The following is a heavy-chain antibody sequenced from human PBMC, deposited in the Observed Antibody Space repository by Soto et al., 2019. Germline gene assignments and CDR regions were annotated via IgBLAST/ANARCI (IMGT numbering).Heavy chain of an antibody. V-gene: IGHV1-69*05. CDR2: IIPIFGTE. J-gene: IGHJ6*02. CDR3: ARESVPEMAPGRMHV. Sequence: QVQLVQSGAEVKKPGSSVKVSCKASGGTFSSYAISWVRQAPGQGLEWMGGIIPIFGTENYAQKCQRRVTSRSDESTSTAYMELSSLRSEDTAVYYCARESVPEMAPGRMHVWGQGTTVTVSS. D-gene: IGHD1-26*01. CDR1: GGTFSSYA.